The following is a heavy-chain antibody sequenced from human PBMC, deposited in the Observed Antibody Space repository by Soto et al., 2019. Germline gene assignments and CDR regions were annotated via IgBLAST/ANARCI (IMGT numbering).Heavy chain of an antibody. CDR2: ISGSGAST. J-gene: IGHJ4*02. D-gene: IGHD3-9*01. CDR1: GFSFSGYA. Sequence: GGSLRLSXAAPGFSFSGYAVTWVRQAPGKGLEWVSAISGSGASTYYADSVKGRFTISRDNPKNTLHLQMNSLRAEDTALYYCAKTESFNGYYNAFDYWGRGTQVTV. V-gene: IGHV3-23*01. CDR3: AKTESFNGYYNAFDY.